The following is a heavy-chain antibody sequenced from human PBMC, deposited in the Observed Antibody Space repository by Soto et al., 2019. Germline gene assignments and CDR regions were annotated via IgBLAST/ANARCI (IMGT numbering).Heavy chain of an antibody. CDR1: GDSISSDYYH. J-gene: IGHJ6*02. D-gene: IGHD2-21*02. Sequence: QVQLQQSGPGLVKPSQTLSITCTVSGDSISSDYYHWTWIRQSPGKGLEWIGYIHHSGSILYNPSLKSRVTISVDTSKIQFSLHLTSVTAADTAVYFCPREDDGGDSLDVWGQGTTVTVSS. CDR3: PREDDGGDSLDV. V-gene: IGHV4-30-4*08. CDR2: IHHSGSI.